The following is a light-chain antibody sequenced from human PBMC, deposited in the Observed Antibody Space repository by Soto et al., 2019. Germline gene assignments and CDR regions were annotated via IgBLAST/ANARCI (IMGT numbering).Light chain of an antibody. CDR1: SGHSSYS. V-gene: IGLV4-60*03. CDR3: ETWDSNTRV. CDR2: LEGSGSY. J-gene: IGLJ3*02. Sequence: QPVLTQSSSASASLGSSVKLTCALSSGHSSYSTAWHQQQPGKAPRYLMKLEGSGSYDKGSGVPDRFSGSSSGTDRYLTISNVQSEDEADYYCETWDSNTRVFGGGTKVTVL.